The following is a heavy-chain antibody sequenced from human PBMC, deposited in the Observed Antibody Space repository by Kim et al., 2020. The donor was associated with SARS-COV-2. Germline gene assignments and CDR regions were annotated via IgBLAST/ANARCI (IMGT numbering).Heavy chain of an antibody. Sequence: SETLSLTCTVSGGSISSSSYYWGWIRQPPGKGLEWIGSIFYSGSAYYNPSLKSRVTISVDTSKNQFSLKLSSVTAADTAVYYCARLSLATRLDYWGQGTLVTVSS. J-gene: IGHJ4*02. CDR1: GGSISSSSYY. CDR2: IFYSGSA. CDR3: ARLSLATRLDY. V-gene: IGHV4-39*01. D-gene: IGHD1-26*01.